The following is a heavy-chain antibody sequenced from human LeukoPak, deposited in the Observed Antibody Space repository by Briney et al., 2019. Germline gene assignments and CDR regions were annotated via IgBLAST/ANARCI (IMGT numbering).Heavy chain of an antibody. Sequence: GGSLRLPCAASGFTFSSYAMTWVRQAPGKGLEWVSGISNSGGFTYYADSVKGRLTISRDNSKNTLYLQMNSLRAEDTALYYCAILYSTNYWGQGTLVTVPS. J-gene: IGHJ4*02. V-gene: IGHV3-23*01. D-gene: IGHD6-13*01. CDR1: GFTFSSYA. CDR2: ISNSGGFT. CDR3: AILYSTNY.